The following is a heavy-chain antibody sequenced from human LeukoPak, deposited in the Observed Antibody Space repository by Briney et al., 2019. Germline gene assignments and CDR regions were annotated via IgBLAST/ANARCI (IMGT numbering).Heavy chain of an antibody. D-gene: IGHD2-8*01. CDR3: AKDQGVNFFDY. CDR2: ISTSSSYI. Sequence: GGSLRLSCAASGFTFSSYSMNWVRQAPGKGLEWVSCISTSSSYIYYADSVKGRFTISRDNSKNTLYLQMNSLRAEDTAVYYCAKDQGVNFFDYWGQGTLVTVSS. V-gene: IGHV3-21*01. CDR1: GFTFSSYS. J-gene: IGHJ4*02.